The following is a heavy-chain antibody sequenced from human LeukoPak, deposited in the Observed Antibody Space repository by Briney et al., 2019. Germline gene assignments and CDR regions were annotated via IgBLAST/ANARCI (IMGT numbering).Heavy chain of an antibody. CDR2: INPSGGST. Sequence: ASVKVSCKSSVYTFTSYYMHGVRQPPAQGLEWMGIINPSGGSTSYAQKFQGRVTMTRHTSTSTVYMELSSLRSEDTAVYYCAREFPGYSYGYRYFDYWGQGTLVTVSS. J-gene: IGHJ4*02. V-gene: IGHV1-46*01. CDR1: VYTFTSYY. D-gene: IGHD5-18*01. CDR3: AREFPGYSYGYRYFDY.